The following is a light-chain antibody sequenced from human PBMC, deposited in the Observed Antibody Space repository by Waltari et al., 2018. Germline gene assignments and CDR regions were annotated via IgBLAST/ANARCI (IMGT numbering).Light chain of an antibody. Sequence: QSVLTQPPSASGTPGPRVTISCSVSSSNIGRNHVYWYQQLPGTAPKLLTYRNNQRPSGVPDRFSGSKSGTSASLAISGLRSEDEADYYCAAWDDSLSGVVFGGGTKLTVL. CDR3: AAWDDSLSGVV. CDR2: RNN. J-gene: IGLJ2*01. V-gene: IGLV1-47*01. CDR1: SSNIGRNH.